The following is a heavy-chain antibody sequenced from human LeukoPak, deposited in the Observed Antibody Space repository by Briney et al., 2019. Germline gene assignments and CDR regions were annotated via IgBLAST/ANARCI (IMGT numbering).Heavy chain of an antibody. Sequence: GGSLRLSCAASGFTFSSYEMNWVRQAPGKGLEWVSYISSSGSTIYYADSVKGRFTISRDNSKNTLYLQMNSLRAEDTAVYYCAKVIAAAGTRVRYYYYYYMDVWGKGTTVTISS. CDR1: GFTFSSYE. V-gene: IGHV3-48*03. CDR3: AKVIAAAGTRVRYYYYYYMDV. CDR2: ISSSGSTI. J-gene: IGHJ6*03. D-gene: IGHD6-13*01.